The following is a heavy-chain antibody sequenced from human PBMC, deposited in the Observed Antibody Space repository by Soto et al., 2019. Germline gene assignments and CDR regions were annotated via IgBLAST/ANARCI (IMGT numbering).Heavy chain of an antibody. Sequence: SGKVSCKASGVTFSSYAISWVQQAPGQGLEWMGGIIPIFGTANYAQKFQGRVTITADESTSTAYMELSSLRSEDTAVYYCARAGYSSSWYVKLYYYYGMDVWGQGTTVTVSS. D-gene: IGHD6-13*01. V-gene: IGHV1-69*13. J-gene: IGHJ6*02. CDR1: GVTFSSYA. CDR3: ARAGYSSSWYVKLYYYYGMDV. CDR2: IIPIFGTA.